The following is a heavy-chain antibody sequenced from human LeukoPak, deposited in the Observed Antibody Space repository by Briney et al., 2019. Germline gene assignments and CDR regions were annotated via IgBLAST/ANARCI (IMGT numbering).Heavy chain of an antibody. D-gene: IGHD1-26*01. J-gene: IGHJ4*02. CDR2: ISGSGGST. Sequence: GGSLRLSCAASGFTFSSYAMSWVRQAPGKGLEWVSVISGSGGSTYSADSVRGRFTISRDNSKNTLYLQMNSLRAEDTAVYFCAKSQDGGRLFHFDYWGQGTLVTVSS. V-gene: IGHV3-23*01. CDR3: AKSQDGGRLFHFDY. CDR1: GFTFSSYA.